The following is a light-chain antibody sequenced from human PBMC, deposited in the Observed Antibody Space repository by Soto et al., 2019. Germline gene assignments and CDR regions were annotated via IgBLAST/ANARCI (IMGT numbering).Light chain of an antibody. CDR1: QRISSNY. Sequence: EIVLTQSPGTLSLSPGERATLSCRASQRISSNYLAWYQQKPAQAPRLLIYGASRRATGIPDRFSGSGSGTDFTLTISRLEPEDFAVYFCQQYDTSPYTSGQETTLEMK. J-gene: IGKJ2*01. CDR2: GAS. V-gene: IGKV3-20*01. CDR3: QQYDTSPYT.